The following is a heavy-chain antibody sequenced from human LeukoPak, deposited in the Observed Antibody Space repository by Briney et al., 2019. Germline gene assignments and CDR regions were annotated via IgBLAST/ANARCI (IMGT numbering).Heavy chain of an antibody. Sequence: GGSLRLSCAASGFSLGDYGMHWVRQVPGKGLEWVSSISWNNALIGYADSVKGRFTISRDNARNYLYLQMDGLTPEDTALYYCAKDNYLQATILTGPDFWGQGSLVTVSS. V-gene: IGHV3-9*01. CDR1: GFSLGDYG. D-gene: IGHD2-8*02. CDR2: ISWNNALI. CDR3: AKDNYLQATILTGPDF. J-gene: IGHJ4*02.